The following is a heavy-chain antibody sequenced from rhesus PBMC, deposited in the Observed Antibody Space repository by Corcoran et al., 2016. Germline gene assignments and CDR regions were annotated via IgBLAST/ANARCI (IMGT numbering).Heavy chain of an antibody. Sequence: VQLQESGPVLVKPSATLSLTCTVSGASIRLYWWSWIRQSRGKGLEWVSSVSNTGKTIDYADSVKGRFTISRDNAKTALSLQMNSLKTEDTAVYYCTRRTTLVFGVSLDVWGRGVLVTVSS. CDR2: VSNTGKTI. CDR1: GASIRLYW. CDR3: TRRTTLVFGVSLDV. J-gene: IGHJ5-2*02. D-gene: IGHD2-2*01. V-gene: IGHV3S4*01.